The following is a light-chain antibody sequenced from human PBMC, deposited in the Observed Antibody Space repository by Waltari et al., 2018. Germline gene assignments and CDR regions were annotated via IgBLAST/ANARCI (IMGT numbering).Light chain of an antibody. Sequence: EIVLTQSPATLSLSPGERATLSCRASQSIKNYLAWYQQKPGQAPRLLIYHASNRATGIPARFSGSGSVTDFTLTISSLEPEDFAVYYCQQRTDWSLTLGGETTIDIK. J-gene: IGKJ4*01. V-gene: IGKV3-11*01. CDR3: QQRTDWSLT. CDR2: HAS. CDR1: QSIKNY.